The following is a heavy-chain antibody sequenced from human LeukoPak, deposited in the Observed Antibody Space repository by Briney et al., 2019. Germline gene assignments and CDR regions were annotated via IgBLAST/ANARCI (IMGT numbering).Heavy chain of an antibody. CDR1: GYTFTDYY. D-gene: IGHD6-19*01. CDR2: INTNTGNP. CDR3: ARDAGIAVAATRY. J-gene: IGHJ4*02. V-gene: IGHV7-4-1*02. Sequence: ASVKVSCKTSGYTFTDYYIHWVRQAPGQGLEWMGWINTNTGNPTYAQGFTGRFVFSLDTSVSTAYLQISSLKAEDTAVYYCARDAGIAVAATRYWGQGTLVTVSS.